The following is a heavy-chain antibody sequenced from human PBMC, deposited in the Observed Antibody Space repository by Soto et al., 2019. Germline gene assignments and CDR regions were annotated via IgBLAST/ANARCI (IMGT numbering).Heavy chain of an antibody. CDR1: GCSISSGVYY. J-gene: IGHJ4*02. CDR2: IYYSGST. V-gene: IGHV4-31*03. CDR3: ARGGSSSPYFDD. D-gene: IGHD6-13*01. Sequence: QVQLQESGPGLVKPSQTLSLTCTVSGCSISSGVYYWSWIRQHPGKGLEWIGYIYYSGSTYYNPSLKSRVTISVDTSKKQFSLKLSSVTAADTAVYYCARGGSSSPYFDDWGQGTLVTVSS.